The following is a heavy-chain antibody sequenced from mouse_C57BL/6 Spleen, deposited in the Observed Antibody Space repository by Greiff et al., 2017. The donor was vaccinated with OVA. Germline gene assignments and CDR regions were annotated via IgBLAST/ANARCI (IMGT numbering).Heavy chain of an antibody. Sequence: QVQLKQSGAELARPGASVTLSCKASGYTFTRYGISWVKQRTGQGLEWIGEIYPRSGNTYYTEKFKGKATLTADKSSSTAYMELRSLTSEDSTVYFCARSLVPFAYWGQGTLVTVSA. V-gene: IGHV1-81*01. CDR2: IYPRSGNT. J-gene: IGHJ3*01. CDR3: ARSLVPFAY. CDR1: GYTFTRYG.